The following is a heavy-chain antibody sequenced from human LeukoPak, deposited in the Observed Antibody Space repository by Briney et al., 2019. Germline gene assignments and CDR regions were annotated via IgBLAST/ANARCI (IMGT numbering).Heavy chain of an antibody. CDR3: ARDLVYSSPPAGMDV. CDR2: IIPIFGTA. J-gene: IGHJ6*02. V-gene: IGHV1-69*13. Sequence: SVKVSCKASGGXFSSYAISWVRQAPGQGLEWMGGIIPIFGTANYAQKFQGRVTITADESTSTAYMELSSLRSEDTAVYYCARDLVYSSPPAGMDVWGQGTTVTVSS. D-gene: IGHD6-13*01. CDR1: GGXFSSYA.